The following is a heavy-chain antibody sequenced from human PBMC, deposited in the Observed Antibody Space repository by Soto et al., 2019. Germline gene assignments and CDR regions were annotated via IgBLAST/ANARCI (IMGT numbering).Heavy chain of an antibody. D-gene: IGHD6-25*01. V-gene: IGHV3-23*01. Sequence: EVQLLESGGDLVQPGRSPRLSCAASGFTFSSYAMSWVRQAPGKELEWVSAISGSGGTTYYADSVKGRFTISRDNSKNTLFLQMNSLRAEDTAVYYCAKFFVETGGSSGWPWSFHYWGQGTLVTVSS. CDR1: GFTFSSYA. CDR3: AKFFVETGGSSGWPWSFHY. J-gene: IGHJ4*02. CDR2: ISGSGGTT.